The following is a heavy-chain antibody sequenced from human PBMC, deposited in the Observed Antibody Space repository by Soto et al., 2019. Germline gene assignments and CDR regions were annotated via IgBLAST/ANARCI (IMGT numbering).Heavy chain of an antibody. CDR1: GYTFNNYG. J-gene: IGHJ4*02. Sequence: QVQLVQSGAEVKKPGASVKVSCKASGYTFNNYGISWVRQAPGQGLEWMGWISAYNGVTNYAQRFQGRVTLTTDTSTSTAYVELRSLRSDDTAVYYCARDPNVRFIVGATSYMFFFDYWGQGTLVTVSS. D-gene: IGHD1-26*01. CDR3: ARDPNVRFIVGATSYMFFFDY. V-gene: IGHV1-18*04. CDR2: ISAYNGVT.